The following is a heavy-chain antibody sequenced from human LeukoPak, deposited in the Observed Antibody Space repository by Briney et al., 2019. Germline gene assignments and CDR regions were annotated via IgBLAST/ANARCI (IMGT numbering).Heavy chain of an antibody. D-gene: IGHD2-2*01. Sequence: PSETLSLTCTVSGGSISSSSYYWGWIRQPPGKGLEWIGSIYYSGSTYYNPSLKSRVTISVDTSKNQFSLKLSSVTAADTAVYYCARVALGYCSSTSCYGSGFDYWGQGTLVTVSS. J-gene: IGHJ4*02. V-gene: IGHV4-39*07. CDR2: IYYSGST. CDR1: GGSISSSSYY. CDR3: ARVALGYCSSTSCYGSGFDY.